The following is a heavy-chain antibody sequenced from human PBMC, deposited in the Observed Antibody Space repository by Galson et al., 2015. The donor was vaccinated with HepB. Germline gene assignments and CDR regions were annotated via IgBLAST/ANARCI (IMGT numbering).Heavy chain of an antibody. V-gene: IGHV4-31*03. CDR2: IYYSGTT. J-gene: IGHJ4*02. D-gene: IGHD4-17*01. CDR1: GDSISSGNYY. Sequence: TLSLTYTFSGDSISSGNYYWSWIRQHPGKGLEWIGHIYYSGTTYYNPSLKSRVTISVDTSKNQFSLKLSSWSAADTAVYYCARVGSYGDYLDYWGQGTLVTVSS. CDR3: ARVGSYGDYLDY.